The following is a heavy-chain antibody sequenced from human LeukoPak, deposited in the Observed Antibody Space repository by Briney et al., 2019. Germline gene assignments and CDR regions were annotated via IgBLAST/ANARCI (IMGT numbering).Heavy chain of an antibody. CDR3: ARTDSSSWYVY. J-gene: IGHJ4*02. D-gene: IGHD6-13*01. V-gene: IGHV3-48*04. CDR1: GFTFGSYS. Sequence: GGSLRLSCAASGFTFGSYSMNWVRQAPGEGLEWVSYISSSSSTIYYADSVKGRFTISRDNAKNSLYLQMNSLRAEDTAVYYCARTDSSSWYVYWGQGTLVTVSS. CDR2: ISSSSSTI.